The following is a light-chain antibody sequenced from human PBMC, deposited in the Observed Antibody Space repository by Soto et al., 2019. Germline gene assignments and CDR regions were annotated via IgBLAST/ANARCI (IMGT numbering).Light chain of an antibody. CDR1: QSLSSNY. CDR2: GAS. Sequence: EIVLTPSPGTLSLSPCDRATLSSRASQSLSSNYLAWYQQSPGQAPRLLIFGASSRATGIPDRFSGSGSGTDFTLTISRLEPEDFAVYYCHQYGSSPWTFGQGTKVDNK. CDR3: HQYGSSPWT. J-gene: IGKJ1*01. V-gene: IGKV3-20*01.